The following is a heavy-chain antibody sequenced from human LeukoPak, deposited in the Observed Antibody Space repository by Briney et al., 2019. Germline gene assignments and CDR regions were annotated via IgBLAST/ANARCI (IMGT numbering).Heavy chain of an antibody. CDR2: IYYSGST. J-gene: IGHJ6*03. CDR1: GGSISSYY. CDR3: ARIYSSGWYYYYYYMDV. Sequence: PSETLSLTCTVSGGSISSYYWSWIRQPPGKRLEWIGYIYYSGSTNYNPSLKSRVTISVDTSKNQFSLKLSSVTAADTAVYYCARIYSSGWYYYYYYMDVWGKGTTVTVSS. V-gene: IGHV4-59*01. D-gene: IGHD6-19*01.